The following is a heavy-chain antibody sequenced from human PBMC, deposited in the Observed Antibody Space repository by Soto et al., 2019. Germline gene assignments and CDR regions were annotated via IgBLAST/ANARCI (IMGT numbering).Heavy chain of an antibody. J-gene: IGHJ3*02. CDR2: IYPGDSDT. V-gene: IGHV5-51*01. CDR3: ASLAVSIAARPDDFDR. D-gene: IGHD6-6*01. CDR1: GYSFTSYW. Sequence: PGASLKLSCKGSGYSFTSYWIGWVRQMPGKGLEWMGIIYPGDSDTRYSPSFQGQVTISADKSISTASLQWSSLKASDTAMYYCASLAVSIAARPDDFDRWGQGTMVTVS.